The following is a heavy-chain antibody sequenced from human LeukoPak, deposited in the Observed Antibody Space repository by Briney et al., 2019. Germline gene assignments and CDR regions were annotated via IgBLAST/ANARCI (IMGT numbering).Heavy chain of an antibody. Sequence: GASVKVSCKASGGTFSSYAISWVRQAPGQGLEWMGWISAYNGNTNYAQKLQGRVTMTTDTSTSTAYMELRSLRSDDTAVYYCARDVRFLEWLLLYDAFDIWGQGTMVTVSS. V-gene: IGHV1-18*01. CDR1: GGTFSSYA. D-gene: IGHD3-3*01. CDR2: ISAYNGNT. J-gene: IGHJ3*02. CDR3: ARDVRFLEWLLLYDAFDI.